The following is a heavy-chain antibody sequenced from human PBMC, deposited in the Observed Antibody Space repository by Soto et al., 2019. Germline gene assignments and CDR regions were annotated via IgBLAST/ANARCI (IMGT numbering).Heavy chain of an antibody. J-gene: IGHJ5*02. CDR2: NSNSGNT. CDR3: ARRGSTWYSSFDP. CDR1: CAYFATYF. V-gene: IGHV4-59*01. D-gene: IGHD6-13*01. Sequence: LSLTLNVSCAYFATYFWSLFRHSPGKGLEWIGYNSNSGNTNYTPLLKTRVTTSLDTSKNHFSLKMRSATAADTAVYYCARRGSTWYSSFDPWGQGTLVTVSS.